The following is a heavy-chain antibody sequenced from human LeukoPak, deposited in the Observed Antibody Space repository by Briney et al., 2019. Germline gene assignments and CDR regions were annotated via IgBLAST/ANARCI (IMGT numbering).Heavy chain of an antibody. Sequence: GGSLRLSCAASGFTFSDYYMSWIRQAPGKGLEWVSYISSSGSTIYYADSVKGRFTISRDNAKNSLYLQMNSLRAEDTAVYYCARVALEYDILTGYSPGWFDPWGQGTLVTVSS. D-gene: IGHD3-9*01. CDR1: GFTFSDYY. J-gene: IGHJ5*02. V-gene: IGHV3-11*01. CDR2: ISSSGSTI. CDR3: ARVALEYDILTGYSPGWFDP.